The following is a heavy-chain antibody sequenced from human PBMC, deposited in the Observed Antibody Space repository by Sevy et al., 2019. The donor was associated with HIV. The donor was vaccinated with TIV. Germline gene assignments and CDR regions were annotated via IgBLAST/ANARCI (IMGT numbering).Heavy chain of an antibody. D-gene: IGHD1-26*01. V-gene: IGHV3-11*01. J-gene: IGHJ4*02. CDR1: GFTFSDYY. Sequence: GGSLRLSCAASGFTFSDYYMSWIRQAPGKGLEWVSYISSSGSTIYYANSVKGRFTISRDNAKNSLYLQMNSLRAEDTAVYYCARDQTSSIVVAYDYWGQGTLVTVSS. CDR3: ARDQTSSIVVAYDY. CDR2: ISSSGSTI.